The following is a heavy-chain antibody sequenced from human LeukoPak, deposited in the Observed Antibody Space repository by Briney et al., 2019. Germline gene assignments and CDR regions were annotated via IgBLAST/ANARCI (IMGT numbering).Heavy chain of an antibody. Sequence: GGSLRLSCAASGFTFSSYAMSWVRQAPGKGLEWVSVIYSGGSTYYADSVKGRFTISRDNSKNTLYLQMNSLRAEDTAVYYCARVFSGWPRYWGQGTLVTVSS. D-gene: IGHD6-19*01. CDR3: ARVFSGWPRY. CDR2: IYSGGST. J-gene: IGHJ4*02. CDR1: GFTFSSYA. V-gene: IGHV3-53*01.